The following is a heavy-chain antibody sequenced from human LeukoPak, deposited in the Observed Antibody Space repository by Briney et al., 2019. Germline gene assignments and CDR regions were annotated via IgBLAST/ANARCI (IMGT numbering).Heavy chain of an antibody. CDR3: ASRVPRGGFMDV. Sequence: AETLSLTCTVSVGFVSSGTYYWDWIRQPPGKGLEWIGTIYHSGTTSYAPSLERRASISVDTSQNLDPPKLRSVSAADPAVYYCASRVPRGGFMDVWGQGTTVTVSS. J-gene: IGHJ6*02. D-gene: IGHD3-10*01. CDR2: IYHSGTT. V-gene: IGHV4-39*01. CDR1: VGFVSSGTYY.